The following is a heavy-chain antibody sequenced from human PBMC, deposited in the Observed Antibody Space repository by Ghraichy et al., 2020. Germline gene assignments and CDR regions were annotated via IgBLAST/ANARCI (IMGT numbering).Heavy chain of an antibody. J-gene: IGHJ4*01. CDR3: AREPVCVVVAVTTTRGLSDY. Sequence: ASVKVSCKAFGYSFITYYMHWVRQAPGQGLEWMGFINPSDGRTTYAQNFQGRITMTRDTSTSTVFMELSSLSSEDTAVYYCAREPVCVVVAVTTTRGLSDYWGQVPGSPSPQ. V-gene: IGHV1-46*03. CDR1: GYSFITYY. D-gene: IGHD2-15*01. CDR2: INPSDGRT.